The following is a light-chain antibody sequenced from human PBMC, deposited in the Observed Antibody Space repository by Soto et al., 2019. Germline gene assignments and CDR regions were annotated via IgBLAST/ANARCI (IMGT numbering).Light chain of an antibody. CDR2: GAS. CDR3: QQYNNWPRT. V-gene: IGKV3D-15*01. CDR1: QSVSSN. J-gene: IGKJ1*01. Sequence: EIVLTQSPGTLSLSPGEGATLSCRASQSVSSNYLAWYQQKPGQAPRLLMYGASRRATGIPARFSGSGSGTEFTFTISSLQSEDFAVYYCQQYNNWPRTFGQGTKVDI.